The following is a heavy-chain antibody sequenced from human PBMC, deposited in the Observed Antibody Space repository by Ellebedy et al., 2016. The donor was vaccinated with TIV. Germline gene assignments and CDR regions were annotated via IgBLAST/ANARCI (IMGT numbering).Heavy chain of an antibody. D-gene: IGHD4-17*01. Sequence: PSETLSLTCTVSGGSISSSSYYWGWIRQPPGKGLEWIGSIYYSVSTYYNPSLKSRVTISVDTSRNQFSLKLSSGTAADTAVNYCARANYGDYAFEASNNVFGFDYWGHGTLVTVSS. J-gene: IGHJ4*01. CDR2: IYYSVST. CDR3: ARANYGDYAFEASNNVFGFDY. CDR1: GGSISSSSYY. V-gene: IGHV4-39*01.